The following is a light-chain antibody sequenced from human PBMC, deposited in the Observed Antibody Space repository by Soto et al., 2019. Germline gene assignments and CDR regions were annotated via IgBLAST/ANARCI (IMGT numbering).Light chain of an antibody. Sequence: QSVLTQPPSVSGAPGQRVTISYTGSSSNIGAGYGVHWYQQLPGTAPKLLIYGNSNRPSGVPDRFSGSKSGTSASLAITGLQAEDEADYYCQSYDSSLSGWVFGGGTKVTVL. CDR3: QSYDSSLSGWV. V-gene: IGLV1-40*01. CDR1: SSNIGAGYG. J-gene: IGLJ3*02. CDR2: GNS.